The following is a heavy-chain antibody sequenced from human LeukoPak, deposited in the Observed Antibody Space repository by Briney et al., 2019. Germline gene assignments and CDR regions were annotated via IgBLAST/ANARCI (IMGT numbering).Heavy chain of an antibody. CDR3: AKPRIAARQRDYYYYGMDV. V-gene: IGHV3-23*01. CDR1: GFTFSSYA. D-gene: IGHD6-6*01. J-gene: IGHJ6*02. Sequence: PGGSLRLSCAASGFTFSSYAMSWVRQAPGKGLEWVSAISGSGGSTYYADSVKSRFTISRDNSKNTLYLQMNSLRAEDTAVYYCAKPRIAARQRDYYYYGMDVWGQGTTVTVSS. CDR2: ISGSGGST.